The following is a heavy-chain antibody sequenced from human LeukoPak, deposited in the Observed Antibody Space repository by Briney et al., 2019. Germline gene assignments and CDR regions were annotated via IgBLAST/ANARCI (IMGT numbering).Heavy chain of an antibody. J-gene: IGHJ2*01. Sequence: GGSLRLSCAASGFTFSSYAMSWVRQAPGKGLEWVSGISDSGTGTYYADSVKGRFTISRDNSKNTLYLQMNSLRAEDTAKYYCARVSSDSFWYFDLWGRGTLVTVSS. CDR1: GFTFSSYA. CDR2: ISDSGTGT. D-gene: IGHD3-22*01. CDR3: ARVSSDSFWYFDL. V-gene: IGHV3-23*01.